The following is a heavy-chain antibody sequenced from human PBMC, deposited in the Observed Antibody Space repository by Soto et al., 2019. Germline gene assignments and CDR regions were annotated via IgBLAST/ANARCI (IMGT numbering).Heavy chain of an antibody. Sequence: PGGSLRLSCVASGFTFGSYAMSWVRQAPGKGLEWVSAISGSGGSTYYADSVKGRFTISRDNSKNTLYLQMNSLRAEDTAVYYCAKDPYIAARSFGFDYWGQGTLVTVSS. V-gene: IGHV3-23*01. CDR1: GFTFGSYA. J-gene: IGHJ4*02. CDR2: ISGSGGST. D-gene: IGHD6-6*01. CDR3: AKDPYIAARSFGFDY.